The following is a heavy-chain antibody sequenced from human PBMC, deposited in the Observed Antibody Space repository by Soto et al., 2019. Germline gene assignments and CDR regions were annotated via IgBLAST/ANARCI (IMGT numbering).Heavy chain of an antibody. D-gene: IGHD4-4*01. CDR2: IYHSGST. J-gene: IGHJ6*02. Sequence: SETLSLTCAVSGGSISSGGYPWSWIRQPPGKGLEWIGYIYHSGSTNYNPSLKSRVTISVDTSKNQFSLKLSSVTAAATAPYYCAREGNSGPYYYSGTAVWGPGTPVTLSS. CDR1: GGSISSGGYP. V-gene: IGHV4-30-2*02. CDR3: AREGNSGPYYYSGTAV.